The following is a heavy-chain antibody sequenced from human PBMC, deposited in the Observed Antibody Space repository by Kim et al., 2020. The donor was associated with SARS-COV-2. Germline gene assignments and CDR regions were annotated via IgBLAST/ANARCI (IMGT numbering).Heavy chain of an antibody. D-gene: IGHD6-6*01. CDR3: ARHGYFEYTSSSPFDL. V-gene: IGHV4-39*01. Sequence: SETLSLTCTVSGDSVSSSSNYWGWIRQPPGKGLEWIASIYYSGNVHSNPSLKSRVTMSIDTSKNQFSLKVSSVNAADTAVYYCARHGYFEYTSSSPFDLWGQGTRVTVSS. J-gene: IGHJ5*02. CDR1: GDSVSSSSNY. CDR2: IYYSGNV.